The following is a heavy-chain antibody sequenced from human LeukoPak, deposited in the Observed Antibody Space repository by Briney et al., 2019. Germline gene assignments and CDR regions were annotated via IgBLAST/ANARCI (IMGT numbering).Heavy chain of an antibody. D-gene: IGHD4-17*01. J-gene: IGHJ4*02. Sequence: GGSLRLSCAASGFPFSSYAMHWVGQAPGKGLEWVAVISYDGSNKYYADSVKGRFTISRDNSKNTLYLQMNSLRAEDTAVYYCARGMTTVTSPRYYWGQG. CDR2: ISYDGSNK. V-gene: IGHV3-30-3*01. CDR1: GFPFSSYA. CDR3: ARGMTTVTSPRYY.